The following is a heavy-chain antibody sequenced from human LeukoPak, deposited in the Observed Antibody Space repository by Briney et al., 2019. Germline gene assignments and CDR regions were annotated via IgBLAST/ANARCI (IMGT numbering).Heavy chain of an antibody. Sequence: GGSLRLSCAASGFTFSRYSMNWVRQAPGKGLEWVSSISSSSSYIYYADSVKGRFTISRDNAKNSPYLQMNSLRAEDTAVYYCARGTTLRYFDWLLSTLDAFEISGQGTMVTVSS. CDR3: ARGTTLRYFDWLLSTLDAFEI. CDR2: ISSSSSYI. V-gene: IGHV3-21*01. D-gene: IGHD3-9*01. CDR1: GFTFSRYS. J-gene: IGHJ3*02.